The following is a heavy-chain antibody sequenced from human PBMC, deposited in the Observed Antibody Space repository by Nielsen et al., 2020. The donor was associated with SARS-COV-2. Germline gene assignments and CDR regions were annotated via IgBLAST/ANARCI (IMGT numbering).Heavy chain of an antibody. J-gene: IGHJ6*02. CDR2: INPNSGGT. Sequence: ASVKVSCKASGYTFTGYYMHWVRQAPGQGLEWMGRINPNSGGTNYAQKFQGRVTMTRDTSISTAYMELSRLRSDDTAVYYCARDSVEGNTRVRGVTDVWGQGTTVTVSS. CDR3: ARDSVEGNTRVRGVTDV. CDR1: GYTFTGYY. V-gene: IGHV1-2*06. D-gene: IGHD3-10*01.